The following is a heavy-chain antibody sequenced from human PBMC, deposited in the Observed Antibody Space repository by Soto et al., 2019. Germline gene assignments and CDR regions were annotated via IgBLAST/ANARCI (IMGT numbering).Heavy chain of an antibody. CDR2: ITSDGSTT. Sequence: PGGSLRLSCVVSGFTFSNYAMSWVRKTPGKGLEWVSGITSDGSTTWYADFVEGRFTISRDNSKNTVYLQLNSPRGEDAAVYFCAKGGSSGWPGGEHFWGQGTMVTVSS. J-gene: IGHJ4*02. CDR3: AKGGSSGWPGGEHF. D-gene: IGHD6-19*01. CDR1: GFTFSNYA. V-gene: IGHV3-23*01.